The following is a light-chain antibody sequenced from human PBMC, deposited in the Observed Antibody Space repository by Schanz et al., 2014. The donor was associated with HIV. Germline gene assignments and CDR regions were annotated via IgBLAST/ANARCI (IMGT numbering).Light chain of an antibody. CDR1: HNLLHPSSNKNY. CDR2: WAS. Sequence: DIVMTQFRDSLTVSLGERATINCESSHNLLHPSSNKNYLAWYQQKPGQPPKLLISWASTRDSGVPDRFTGSGSVTDFTLTISRLQAEDAAIYFCQQYYSIPPTFGQGTRVEI. J-gene: IGKJ1*01. V-gene: IGKV4-1*01. CDR3: QQYYSIPPT.